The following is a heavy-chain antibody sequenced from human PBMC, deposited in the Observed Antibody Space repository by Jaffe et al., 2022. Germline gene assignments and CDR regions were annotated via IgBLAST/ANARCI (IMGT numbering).Heavy chain of an antibody. J-gene: IGHJ6*03. CDR3: ASLGYGSGSYYNPDRYYYYYMDV. CDR2: INPSGGST. CDR1: GYTFTSYY. V-gene: IGHV1-46*01. Sequence: QVQLVQSGAEVKKPGASVKVSCKASGYTFTSYYMHWVRQAPGQGLEWMGIINPSGGSTSYAQKFQGRVTMTRDTSTSTVYMELSSLRSEDTAVYYCASLGYGSGSYYNPDRYYYYYMDVWGKGTTVTVSS. D-gene: IGHD3-10*01.